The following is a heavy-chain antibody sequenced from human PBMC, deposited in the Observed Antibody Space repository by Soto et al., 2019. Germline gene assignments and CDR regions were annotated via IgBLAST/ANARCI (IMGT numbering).Heavy chain of an antibody. Sequence: GGSLRLSCAASGFAFSSYGMHWVRQAPGKGLEWVAVISNDGSNENYANSVKGRFTISRDNSRNTLNLQMNSLRVEDTAVYYCAKDRPPLGYCSSTRCYTPDYWGQGTLVTVSS. CDR3: AKDRPPLGYCSSTRCYTPDY. V-gene: IGHV3-30*18. D-gene: IGHD2-2*02. CDR2: ISNDGSNE. CDR1: GFAFSSYG. J-gene: IGHJ4*02.